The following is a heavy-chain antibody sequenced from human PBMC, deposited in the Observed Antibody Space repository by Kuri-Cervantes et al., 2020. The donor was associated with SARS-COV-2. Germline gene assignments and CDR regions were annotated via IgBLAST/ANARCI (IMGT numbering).Heavy chain of an antibody. V-gene: IGHV4-59*04. CDR2: IYHSGST. J-gene: IGHJ4*01. CDR3: TGRIFGIFIRD. CDR1: GGSISSHY. Sequence: SETLSLTCTVSGGSISSHYWSWLRQPPGKGLEWIGSIYHSGSTYYNPSLKSRVTISVDTSKNQFSLKLSSVTAADTAVYYCTGRIFGIFIRDWGQGILVTVSS. D-gene: IGHD3-3*02.